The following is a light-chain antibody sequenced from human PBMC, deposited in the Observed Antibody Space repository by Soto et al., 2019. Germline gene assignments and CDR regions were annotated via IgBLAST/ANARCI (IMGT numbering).Light chain of an antibody. CDR2: DVS. CDR1: SSDVGGYNS. CDR3: SSYTSIPALV. Sequence: QSALTQPASESGSPGQWITISCTGTSSDVGGYNSVSWYQQHPGKVPKIMIYDVSIRPSGVPDRFSGSKSGNTASLTISGLQAEDEADYYCSSYTSIPALVFGTGTKVTVL. V-gene: IGLV2-14*01. J-gene: IGLJ1*01.